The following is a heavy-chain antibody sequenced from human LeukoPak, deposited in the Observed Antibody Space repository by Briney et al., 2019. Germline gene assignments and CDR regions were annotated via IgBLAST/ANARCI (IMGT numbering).Heavy chain of an antibody. V-gene: IGHV3-11*01. CDR1: GFTFSDYY. D-gene: IGHD3-10*02. CDR3: TRDQVVRGVPHYYFDY. CDR2: ISNDETII. Sequence: GGSLRLSCAASGFTFSDYYMSWFRQAPGKGLEWASYISNDETIIYYADSVKGRFTISSNNARNSLFLQMNSLRAEDTAVYYCTRDQVVRGVPHYYFDYWGQGTLVTVSS. J-gene: IGHJ4*02.